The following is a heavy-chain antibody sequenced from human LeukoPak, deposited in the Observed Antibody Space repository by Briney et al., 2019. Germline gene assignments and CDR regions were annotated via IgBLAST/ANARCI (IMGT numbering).Heavy chain of an antibody. D-gene: IGHD1-14*01. CDR1: GFTFSSYS. V-gene: IGHV3-21*01. CDR2: ISSSSSYI. J-gene: IGHJ6*03. Sequence: GGSLRLSCAASGFTFSSYSMNWVRQAPGKGLEWVSSISSSSSYIYYADSVKGRFTISRDNAKNSLYLQMNSLRAEDTAVYYCTTSHGLGLYYYYMDVWGKGTTVTISS. CDR3: TTSHGLGLYYYYMDV.